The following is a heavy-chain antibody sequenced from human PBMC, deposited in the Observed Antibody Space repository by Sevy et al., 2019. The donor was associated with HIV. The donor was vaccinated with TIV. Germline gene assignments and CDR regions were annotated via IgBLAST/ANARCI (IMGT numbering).Heavy chain of an antibody. CDR3: ATGIAAACYSFDY. CDR1: GFTVSSNY. CDR2: IYSDDST. J-gene: IGHJ4*02. V-gene: IGHV3-53*01. D-gene: IGHD6-13*01. Sequence: GGSLRLSCAASGFTVSSNYMSWVRQAPGKGLEWVSVIYSDDSTYYAEPVKGRFTISRDNSKNTLYLQMNSLRAEDTAVYYCATGIAAACYSFDYWGQGTLVTVSS.